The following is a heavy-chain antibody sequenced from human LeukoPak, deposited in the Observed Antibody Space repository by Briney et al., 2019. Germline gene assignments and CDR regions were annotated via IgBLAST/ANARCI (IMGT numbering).Heavy chain of an antibody. CDR1: GGSISSYY. Sequence: PSETLSLTCTVSGGSISSYYWSWIRQRPGKALEWIGYIYYSGSTNYNPSLKSRVTISIDTSKNQFSLKLSSVTAADTAVYYCAGVDYYYYMDVWCKGTTVTVSS. V-gene: IGHV4-59*01. CDR3: AGVDYYYYMDV. CDR2: IYYSGST. J-gene: IGHJ6*03.